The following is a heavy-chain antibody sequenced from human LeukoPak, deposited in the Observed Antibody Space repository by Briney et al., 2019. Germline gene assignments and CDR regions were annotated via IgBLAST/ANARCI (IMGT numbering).Heavy chain of an antibody. V-gene: IGHV4-59*01. CDR2: IYYSGST. CDR1: GGSISSYY. J-gene: IGHJ4*02. D-gene: IGHD5-24*01. CDR3: ARADTFDGPTDY. Sequence: SETLSLTSTVSGGSISSYYWSWIRQPPGKGLEWIGYIYYSGSTNYNPSLKSRVTISVDTSKNQFSLKLSSVTAADTAVYYCARADTFDGPTDYWGQGTLVTVSS.